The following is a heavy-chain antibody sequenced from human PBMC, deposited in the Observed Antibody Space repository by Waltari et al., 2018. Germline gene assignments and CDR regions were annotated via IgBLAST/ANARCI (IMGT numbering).Heavy chain of an antibody. D-gene: IGHD2-15*01. CDR3: ARGRSGSSRLYYFDY. V-gene: IGHV4-34*01. Sequence: QVQLQQWGAGLLKPSETLSLTCAVYGGSFSGYYWSWIRQPPGKGLEWIGEINHSGSTNYNPALMSRVTISVDTSKTQFSLKLSSVTAADTAVYYCARGRSGSSRLYYFDYWGQGTLVTVSS. CDR1: GGSFSGYY. J-gene: IGHJ4*02. CDR2: INHSGST.